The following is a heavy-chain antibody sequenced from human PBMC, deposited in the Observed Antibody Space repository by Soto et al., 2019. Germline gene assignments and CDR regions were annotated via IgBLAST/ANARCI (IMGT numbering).Heavy chain of an antibody. Sequence: EVQLVESGGGLVQPGGSLRLSCVASGFTLSGYAMNWVRQAPGKGLEWVSYISSSSSNIQYAGSVKGRFTISRDNAKNSLHLQLNSLRDEDTAVYYFARDCSLGSRYCRWFDPWGQGTLVTVSS. V-gene: IGHV3-48*02. D-gene: IGHD2-15*01. CDR1: GFTLSGYA. J-gene: IGHJ5*02. CDR2: ISSSSSNI. CDR3: ARDCSLGSRYCRWFDP.